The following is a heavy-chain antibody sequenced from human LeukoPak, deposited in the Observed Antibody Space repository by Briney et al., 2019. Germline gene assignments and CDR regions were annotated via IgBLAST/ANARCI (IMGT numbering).Heavy chain of an antibody. CDR3: ARHFGQGRRVQGKPINWFDP. D-gene: IGHD3-10*01. Sequence: SETLSLTCTVSGYSISSGYYWGWIRQPPGKGLEWIGSIYRSGSTYYNPSLKSRVTISVDTSKNQFSLKLSSVTAADTAVYYCARHFGQGRRVQGKPINWFDPWGQGTLVTVSS. CDR2: IYRSGST. CDR1: GYSISSGYY. V-gene: IGHV4-38-2*02. J-gene: IGHJ5*02.